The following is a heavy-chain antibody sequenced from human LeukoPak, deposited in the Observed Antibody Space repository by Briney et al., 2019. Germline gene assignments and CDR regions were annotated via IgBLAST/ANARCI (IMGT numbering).Heavy chain of an antibody. CDR2: INYSGST. D-gene: IGHD3-9*01. Sequence: SETLSRTCTVSGSSISSYYLSWIRQPPGKGLEWIGYINYSGSTNYNPSLKSRVTISVDTSKNQFSLKLSSVTAADTAVYYCARSRGDDILTGYYTHEYYFDYWGQGTLVTVSS. V-gene: IGHV4-59*01. CDR3: ARSRGDDILTGYYTHEYYFDY. CDR1: GSSISSYY. J-gene: IGHJ4*02.